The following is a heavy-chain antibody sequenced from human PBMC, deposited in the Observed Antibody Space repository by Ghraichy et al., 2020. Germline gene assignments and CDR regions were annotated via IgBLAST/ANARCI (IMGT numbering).Heavy chain of an antibody. Sequence: GASLRLSCAASGFTFSSYAMHWVRQAPGKGLEWVAVISYDGSNKYYADSVKGRFTISRDNSKNTLYLQMNSLRAEDTAVYYCARDRTDNDAFDIWGQGTMVTVSS. V-gene: IGHV3-30*04. J-gene: IGHJ3*02. CDR3: ARDRTDNDAFDI. CDR1: GFTFSSYA. CDR2: ISYDGSNK. D-gene: IGHD1-14*01.